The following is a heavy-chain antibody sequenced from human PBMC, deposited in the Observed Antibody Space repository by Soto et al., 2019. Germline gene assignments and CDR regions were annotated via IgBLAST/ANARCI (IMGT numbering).Heavy chain of an antibody. CDR2: IIPIFTTT. D-gene: IGHD6-13*01. Sequence: QVHLVQSGAEVKKPGSSVKVSCKASGGTFSNHAINWVRQAPGQGLEWMGRIIPIFTTTNYAQKFQGRVTITADESKITAYREMSSLKHDDTAVYYCAREVAADGTFREDVFDIWGQGTLVTVSS. J-gene: IGHJ3*02. V-gene: IGHV1-69*12. CDR1: GGTFSNHA. CDR3: AREVAADGTFREDVFDI.